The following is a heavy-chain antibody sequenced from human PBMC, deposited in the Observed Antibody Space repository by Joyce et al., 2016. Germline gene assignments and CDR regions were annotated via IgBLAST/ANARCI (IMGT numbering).Heavy chain of an antibody. CDR3: ARGGKDYEYSMDV. V-gene: IGHV3-21*02. CDR1: GFTFSASS. Sequence: EVQLVESGGSLVKPGGSLRISCAASGFTFSASSMSWFRQAPGKGLGWVSAISGDSSFIFYADSVRDRFTVSRDNAKNSLYLQMYSLRVEDTAVFYCARGGKDYEYSMDVWGQGTTVTVSS. CDR2: ISGDSSFI. J-gene: IGHJ6*02. D-gene: IGHD3-16*01.